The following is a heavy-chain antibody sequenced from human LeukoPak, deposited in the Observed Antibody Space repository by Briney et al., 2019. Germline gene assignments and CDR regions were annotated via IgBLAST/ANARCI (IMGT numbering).Heavy chain of an antibody. J-gene: IGHJ4*02. CDR3: AKHGEAYGXXKTDY. D-gene: IGHD4-17*01. CDR1: GFTFSSYA. V-gene: IGHV3-23*01. Sequence: GGSLRLSCAASGFTFSSYAMSWVRQAPGKGLEWVSVISGSGGSTYYPDSVKGRFTISRDNSKNTLYMQMTSLRAEDTAVYYCAKHGEAYGXXKTDYWGQXXQVXVSS. CDR2: ISGSGGST.